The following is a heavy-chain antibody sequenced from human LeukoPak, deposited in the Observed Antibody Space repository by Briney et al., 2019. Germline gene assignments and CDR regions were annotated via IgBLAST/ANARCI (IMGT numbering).Heavy chain of an antibody. CDR1: GGAISSYY. CDR2: IYYSGTT. Sequence: PSETLSLTCSVSGGAISSYYWSWIRQPPGKGLEWIGFIYYSGTTEYNPSLKSRVTMSVDTSKNHFSLKLSSVTAPDTAVYYCARQGHRDDYNSFEYWGQGALVTVSS. D-gene: IGHD5-24*01. V-gene: IGHV4-59*08. J-gene: IGHJ4*02. CDR3: ARQGHRDDYNSFEY.